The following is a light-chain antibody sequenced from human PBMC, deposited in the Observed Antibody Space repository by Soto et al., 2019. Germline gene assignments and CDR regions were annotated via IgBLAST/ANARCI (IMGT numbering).Light chain of an antibody. Sequence: IQMTQSPPPQFPSVADTVTTTCQATQEINIYLNWYQQKPGKAPNLLIYDASNLEIGVPSRFSGSGSGTHFTFTISSLQTEDIGTYYCQQYDFLPITVGRGTRLEIK. CDR1: QEINIY. CDR3: QQYDFLPIT. J-gene: IGKJ5*01. CDR2: DAS. V-gene: IGKV1-33*01.